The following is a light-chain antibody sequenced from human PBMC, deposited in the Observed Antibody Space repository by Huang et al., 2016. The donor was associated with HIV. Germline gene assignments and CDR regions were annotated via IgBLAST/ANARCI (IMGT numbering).Light chain of an antibody. V-gene: IGKV3-15*01. CDR3: QQNNNWPPLFT. CDR1: QSVSSN. J-gene: IGKJ3*01. CDR2: GAS. Sequence: EIVMTQSPATLSVSPGERATRSCRASQSVSSNLAWYQQKPGQAPRLLIDGASTRATGIPARFSGSGSGTEFTLTISSLQSEDFAVYYCQQNNNWPPLFTFGPGTKVDIK.